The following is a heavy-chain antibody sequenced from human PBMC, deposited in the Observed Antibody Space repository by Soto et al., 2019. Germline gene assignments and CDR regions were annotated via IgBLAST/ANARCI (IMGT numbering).Heavy chain of an antibody. V-gene: IGHV3-64D*06. CDR2: ISSNGGST. D-gene: IGHD3-22*01. J-gene: IGHJ6*02. Sequence: GGSLRLSCSASGFTFSSYAMHWVRQAPGKGLEYVSAISSNGGSTYYADSVKGRFTISRDNSKNTLYLQMSSLRAEDTAVYYCVLYYYDSRGYYTYYGMDVWGQGTTVTVSS. CDR1: GFTFSSYA. CDR3: VLYYYDSRGYYTYYGMDV.